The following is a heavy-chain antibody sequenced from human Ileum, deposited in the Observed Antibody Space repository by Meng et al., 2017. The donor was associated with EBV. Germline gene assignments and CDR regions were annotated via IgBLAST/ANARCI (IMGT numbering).Heavy chain of an antibody. CDR1: GGTFSSYT. V-gene: IGHV1-69*08. Sequence: QVQLVQSGAEVTKPGFSVKVSCKASGGTFSSYTISWVRQAPGQGREWMGGIIPILGIANYAQKFQGRVTITADKSTSTAYMELSSLRSEDTAVYYCARERPGGMATTPYFDYWGQGTLVTVSS. CDR2: IIPILGIA. CDR3: ARERPGGMATTPYFDY. J-gene: IGHJ4*02. D-gene: IGHD5-24*01.